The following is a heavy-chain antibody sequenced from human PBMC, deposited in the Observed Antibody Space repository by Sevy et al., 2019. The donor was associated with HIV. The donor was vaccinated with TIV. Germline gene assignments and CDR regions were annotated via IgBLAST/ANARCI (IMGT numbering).Heavy chain of an antibody. CDR1: GYTFTSYY. J-gene: IGHJ6*02. V-gene: IGHV1-46*03. D-gene: IGHD4-17*01. Sequence: ASVKVSCKASGYTFTSYYMHWVRQAPGQGLEWMGIINPSGGSTSYAQKFQGRVTMTRDTSTSTVYMGLSSLRSEDTAVYYCASLTTVITGYYYGMDVWGQGTTVTVSS. CDR3: ASLTTVITGYYYGMDV. CDR2: INPSGGST.